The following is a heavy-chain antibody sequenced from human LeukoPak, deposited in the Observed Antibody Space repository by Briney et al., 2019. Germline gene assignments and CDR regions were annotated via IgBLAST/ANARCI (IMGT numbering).Heavy chain of an antibody. J-gene: IGHJ6*02. CDR1: GFILSNYW. Sequence: GGSLRLSCAASGFILSNYWMTWVRQSPGKGLERVANIKEDGSEKYYVDSVKGRFTISRDNAKNSLYLQMNSLRVEDTAIYYCARDRGILPYGMDVWGQGTTVTVSS. V-gene: IGHV3-7*01. D-gene: IGHD3-16*01. CDR2: IKEDGSEK. CDR3: ARDRGILPYGMDV.